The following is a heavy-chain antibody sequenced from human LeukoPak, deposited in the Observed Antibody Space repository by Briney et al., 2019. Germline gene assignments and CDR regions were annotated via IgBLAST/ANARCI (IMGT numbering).Heavy chain of an antibody. CDR3: ARRVLWFGVDV. D-gene: IGHD3-10*01. J-gene: IGHJ6*02. V-gene: IGHV4-59*08. CDR1: GGSISSYY. Sequence: PSETLSLTCTVSGGSISSYYWSWIRQPPGKGLEWIGYIYYSGSTNYNPSLKSRVTISVDTSKNQFSLKLSSVTAADTAVYYCARRVLWFGVDVWGQGTTVTVSS. CDR2: IYYSGST.